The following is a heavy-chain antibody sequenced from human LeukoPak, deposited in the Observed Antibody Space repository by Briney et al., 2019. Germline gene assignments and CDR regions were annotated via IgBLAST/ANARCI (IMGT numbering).Heavy chain of an antibody. CDR2: INWNGGST. V-gene: IGHV3-20*04. D-gene: IGHD5-12*01. Sequence: GGSLRLSCAASGFNFDYYGMNWVRQGPGKGLEWVSGINWNGGSTGYVDSVKGRFTISRDDANNSLYLQMNNLRAEDTALYYCVIDVDLLRGFDIWGQGTMVTVSS. CDR3: VIDVDLLRGFDI. J-gene: IGHJ3*02. CDR1: GFNFDYYG.